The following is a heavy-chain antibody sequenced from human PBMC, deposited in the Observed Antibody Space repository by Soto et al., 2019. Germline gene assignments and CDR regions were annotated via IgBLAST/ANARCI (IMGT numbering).Heavy chain of an antibody. Sequence: TSETLSLTCAVSGGSISSSNLWSCVRQPPGKGLEWIGEIYHSGSTNYNPSLKSRVTISVDKSKNQFSLKLSSVTAADTAVYYCARSYYDSSGYPLFFDYWGQGTLVTVSS. CDR2: IYHSGST. J-gene: IGHJ4*02. V-gene: IGHV4-4*02. CDR3: ARSYYDSSGYPLFFDY. CDR1: GGSISSSNL. D-gene: IGHD3-22*01.